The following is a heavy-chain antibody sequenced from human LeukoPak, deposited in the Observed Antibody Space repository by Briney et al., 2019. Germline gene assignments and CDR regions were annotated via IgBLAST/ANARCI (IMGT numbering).Heavy chain of an antibody. V-gene: IGHV3-53*01. J-gene: IGHJ6*03. CDR3: ARGLGSGTYTDYYMDV. CDR2: IYSGGRT. D-gene: IGHD3-10*01. CDR1: GFIVSGGY. Sequence: GGSLRLSCAASGFIVSGGYMSWVRQAPGKGLEWVSIIYSGGRTYYADSVQGRFIISRDDSRNTLYLQLSSLRAEDTAVYYCARGLGSGTYTDYYMDVWGKGTTVIVSS.